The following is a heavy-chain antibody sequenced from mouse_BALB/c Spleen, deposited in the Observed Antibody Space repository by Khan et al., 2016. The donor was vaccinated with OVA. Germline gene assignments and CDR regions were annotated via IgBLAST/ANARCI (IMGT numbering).Heavy chain of an antibody. V-gene: IGHV14-3*02. Sequence: VQLKQSGAELVKPGASVKLSCTASGFNIKDTYMHWVKQRPEQGLEWIGRIDPANGNTKYDPKFQGKATITADTSSNTAYRQLSSLTSEDTAVYYCARSTMITAMDYWGQGTAVTVSS. CDR3: ARSTMITAMDY. J-gene: IGHJ4*01. D-gene: IGHD2-4*01. CDR2: IDPANGNT. CDR1: GFNIKDTY.